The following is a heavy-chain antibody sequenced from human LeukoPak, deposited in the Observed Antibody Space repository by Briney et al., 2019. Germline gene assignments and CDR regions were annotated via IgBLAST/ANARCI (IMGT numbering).Heavy chain of an antibody. CDR2: IYHSGST. J-gene: IGHJ4*02. V-gene: IGHV4-4*02. CDR1: GGSISSRHW. D-gene: IGHD6-19*01. Sequence: SQTLSLTCAVSGGSISSRHWWSWVRQPTGKGLEWIGEIYHSGSTNYSPSLKSRVTLSVDKSKNQFSLKLSSVTAADTAVYYCARGTGYSSGCPDYWGQGTLVTVSS. CDR3: ARGTGYSSGCPDY.